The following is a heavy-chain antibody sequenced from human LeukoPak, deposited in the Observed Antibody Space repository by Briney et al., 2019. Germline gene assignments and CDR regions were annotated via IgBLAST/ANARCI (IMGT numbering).Heavy chain of an antibody. Sequence: TGGSLRLSCAASGFTFSSYSMNWVRQAPGKGLEWVSYISSSSSTIYYADSVKGRFTISRDNAKNSLYLQMNSLRAEDTAVYYCARDHLVGAMLPYDYWGQGTLVTVSS. V-gene: IGHV3-48*01. CDR2: ISSSSSTI. D-gene: IGHD1-26*01. CDR3: ARDHLVGAMLPYDY. CDR1: GFTFSSYS. J-gene: IGHJ4*02.